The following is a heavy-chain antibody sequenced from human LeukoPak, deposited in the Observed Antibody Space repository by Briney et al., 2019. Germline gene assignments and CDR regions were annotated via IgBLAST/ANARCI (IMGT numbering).Heavy chain of an antibody. CDR1: GGSTSSYY. Sequence: SETLSLTCTVSGGSTSSYYWSWIRQPPGKGLEWIGHIYYSGSTNYNPSLKSRVTMSVDTSKNQFSLKLSSVTAADTAVYYCARDSPPTAYCGGDCSGAFDIWGQGTMVTVSS. D-gene: IGHD2-21*02. CDR3: ARDSPPTAYCGGDCSGAFDI. V-gene: IGHV4-59*12. CDR2: IYYSGST. J-gene: IGHJ3*02.